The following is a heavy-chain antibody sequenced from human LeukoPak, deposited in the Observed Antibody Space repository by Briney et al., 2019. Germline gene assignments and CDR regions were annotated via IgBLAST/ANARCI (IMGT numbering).Heavy chain of an antibody. J-gene: IGHJ4*02. CDR1: GFTFSNYA. CDR2: ISGSGDGGST. D-gene: IGHD6-13*01. Sequence: GGSLRLSCAASGFTFSNYAMSWVRQAPGKGLEWVSAISGSGDGGSTYYADSVKGRFTISRDNSKNTLYLQMNSLRAEDTAVYYCAKDKRSIAAAVDYWGQGTLVTVSS. V-gene: IGHV3-23*01. CDR3: AKDKRSIAAAVDY.